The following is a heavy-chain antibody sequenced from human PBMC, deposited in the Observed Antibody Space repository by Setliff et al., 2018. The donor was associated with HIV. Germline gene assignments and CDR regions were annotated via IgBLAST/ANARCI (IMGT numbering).Heavy chain of an antibody. CDR3: VRVGPWYYARSGYLASWDY. Sequence: SVKVSCKASGGTFSSYAISWVRQAPGQRPEWMGGTNPQSDIANYAQRFQGRVTITADHSTTTTYMELTSLRADDTAVYYCVRVGPWYYARSGYLASWDYWGQGTLVTVSS. CDR1: GGTFSSYA. CDR2: TNPQSDIA. J-gene: IGHJ4*02. D-gene: IGHD3-22*01. V-gene: IGHV1-69*10.